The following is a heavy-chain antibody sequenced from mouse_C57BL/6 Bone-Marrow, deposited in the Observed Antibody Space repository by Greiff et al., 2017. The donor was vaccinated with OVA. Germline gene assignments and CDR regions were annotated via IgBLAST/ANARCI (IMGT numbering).Heavy chain of an antibody. D-gene: IGHD2-3*01. CDR2: IDPSDSYT. CDR1: GYTFTSYW. Sequence: QVQLKQPGAELVMPGASVKLSCKASGYTFTSYWMHWVKQRPGQGLEWIGEIDPSDSYTNYNQKFKGKSTLTVDKSSSTAYMQLSSLTSEDSAVYYCARDDCYAYYFDYGGQGTTLTVSS. V-gene: IGHV1-69*01. CDR3: ARDDCYAYYFDY. J-gene: IGHJ2*01.